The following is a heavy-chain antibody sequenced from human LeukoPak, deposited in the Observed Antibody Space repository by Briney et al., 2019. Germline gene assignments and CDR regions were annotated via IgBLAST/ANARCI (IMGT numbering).Heavy chain of an antibody. V-gene: IGHV1-46*01. CDR2: INPSGGST. CDR3: ARGLDVDYDSSGYYSLDY. Sequence: ASVKVSCKASGYTFISYQMHWVRQAPGQGLEWMGRINPSGGSTSYAQKFQGRVTMTRDTTTSTVYVELSSLRSEDTAVYYCARGLDVDYDSSGYYSLDYWGQGTLVTVSS. D-gene: IGHD3-22*01. J-gene: IGHJ4*02. CDR1: GYTFISYQ.